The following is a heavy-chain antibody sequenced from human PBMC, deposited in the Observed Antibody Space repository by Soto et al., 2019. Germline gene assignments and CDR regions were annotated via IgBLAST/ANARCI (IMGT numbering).Heavy chain of an antibody. CDR1: GYPFTHYG. D-gene: IGHD3-10*01. J-gene: IGHJ6*02. CDR3: ARDQPFDRNYYYGIGV. CDR2: ISPYNGNT. V-gene: IGHV1-18*01. Sequence: QVQLVQSGAEVKKPGASVKVSCQTSGYPFTHYGIGWVRQAPGLGLEWMGWISPYNGNTNYAQNLQGRVTLTTDTSTSTVFLEVRSLKSEDTAVYYCARDQPFDRNYYYGIGVWGQGTTITVSS.